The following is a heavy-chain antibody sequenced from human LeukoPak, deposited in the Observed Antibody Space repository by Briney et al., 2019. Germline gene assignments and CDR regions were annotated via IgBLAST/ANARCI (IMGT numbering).Heavy chain of an antibody. D-gene: IGHD3-22*01. Sequence: ASVKVSCKASGYTFTGYYMHWVRQAPGQGLEWMGWINPNSGGTNYAQKFQGRVTMTRDTSISTAYMELSRLRSDDTAVYYCARDFTSVYYDSSGSGWGQGTLATVSS. CDR3: ARDFTSVYYDSSGSG. CDR1: GYTFTGYY. CDR2: INPNSGGT. V-gene: IGHV1-2*02. J-gene: IGHJ4*02.